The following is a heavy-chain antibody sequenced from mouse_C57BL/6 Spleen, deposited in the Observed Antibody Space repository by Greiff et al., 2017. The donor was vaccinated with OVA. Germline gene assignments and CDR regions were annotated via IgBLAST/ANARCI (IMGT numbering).Heavy chain of an antibody. V-gene: IGHV5-17*01. CDR3: EKQAQATLDY. D-gene: IGHD3-2*02. J-gene: IGHJ2*01. Sequence: EVQLVESGGGLVKPGGSLKLSCAASGFTFSDYGMHWVRQAPEKGLEWVAYISRGSSTIYYADTVKGRFTISRDNTKNTLFLQMTSLRSEDTAMYYCEKQAQATLDYWGQGTTLTVSS. CDR2: ISRGSSTI. CDR1: GFTFSDYG.